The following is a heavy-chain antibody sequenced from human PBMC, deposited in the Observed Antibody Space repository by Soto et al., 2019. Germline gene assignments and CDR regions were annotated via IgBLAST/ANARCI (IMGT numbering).Heavy chain of an antibody. J-gene: IGHJ3*02. V-gene: IGHV3-23*01. CDR2: ISGSGGST. Sequence: GGSLRLSCAASGFTFSSYAMSWVRQAPGKGLEWVSAISGSGGSTHYADSVKGRFTISRDNSKNTLYLQMNSLRAEDTAVYYCAKVLSALQLFDAFDIWGQGTMVTVSS. D-gene: IGHD5-18*01. CDR1: GFTFSSYA. CDR3: AKVLSALQLFDAFDI.